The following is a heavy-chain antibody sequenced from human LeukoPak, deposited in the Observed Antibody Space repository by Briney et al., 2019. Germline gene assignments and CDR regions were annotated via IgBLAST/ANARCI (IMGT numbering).Heavy chain of an antibody. CDR3: ARRGNSYGYYFDY. CDR1: GFTFSSYE. J-gene: IGHJ4*02. V-gene: IGHV3-48*03. Sequence: GGSLRLSCAASGFTFSSYEMNWVRQAPGKGLEWVSYISSSGSTIYYADSVKGRFTISRDNAKNSLYLQMNSLRAEDTAVYYCARRGNSYGYYFDYWGQGSLVTVSS. CDR2: ISSSGSTI. D-gene: IGHD5-18*01.